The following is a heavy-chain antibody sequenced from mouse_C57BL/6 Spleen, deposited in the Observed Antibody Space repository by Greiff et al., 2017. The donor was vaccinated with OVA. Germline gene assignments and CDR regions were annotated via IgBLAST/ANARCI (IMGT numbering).Heavy chain of an antibody. J-gene: IGHJ3*01. D-gene: IGHD2-4*01. Sequence: QVQLQQSGPELVKPGASVKISCKASGYSFTSYYIHWVKQRPGQGLEWIGWIYPGSGNTKYNEKFKGKATLTADTSSSTAYMQLSSLTSEDSAVYYCARRRFYYDYDVVAYWGQGTLVTVSA. CDR1: GYSFTSYY. CDR3: ARRRFYYDYDVVAY. V-gene: IGHV1-66*01. CDR2: IYPGSGNT.